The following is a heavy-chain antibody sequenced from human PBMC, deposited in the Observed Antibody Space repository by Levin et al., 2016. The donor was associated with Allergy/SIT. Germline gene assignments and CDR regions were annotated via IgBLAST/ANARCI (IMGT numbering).Heavy chain of an antibody. Sequence: GESLKISCAASGFTFSSIWMHWVRQAPGKGLVWVSQINGDGSSTSYTDPVKGRFTISRDNAKNTLYLQMNSLRAEDTAVYYCATVGQKWELTSWGQGALVTVSS. CDR2: INGDGSST. D-gene: IGHD1-26*01. CDR3: ATVGQKWELTS. CDR1: GFTFSSIW. J-gene: IGHJ5*02. V-gene: IGHV3-74*01.